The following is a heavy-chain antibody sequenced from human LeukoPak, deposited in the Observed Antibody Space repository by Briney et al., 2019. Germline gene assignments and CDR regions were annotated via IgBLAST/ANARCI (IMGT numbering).Heavy chain of an antibody. D-gene: IGHD2-2*01. Sequence: PSETLSLTCNVSGGSMRSYYWSWIRQPAGKGLEWIGRIYSTGSTNYNLSLKSRVTISLDTSKNQFSLRLSSVTAADTAVYYCARAGCGITSCKVYDHWGQGTLVTVSS. CDR2: IYSTGST. CDR3: ARAGCGITSCKVYDH. V-gene: IGHV4-4*07. CDR1: GGSMRSYY. J-gene: IGHJ4*02.